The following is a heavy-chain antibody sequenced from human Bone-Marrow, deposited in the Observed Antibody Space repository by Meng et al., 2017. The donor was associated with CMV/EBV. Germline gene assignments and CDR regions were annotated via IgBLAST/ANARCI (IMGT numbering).Heavy chain of an antibody. D-gene: IGHD2-2*02. V-gene: IGHV4-34*01. Sequence: SETLSLTCAVYGGSFSGYYWSWIRQPPGKGLEWIGEINHSGSTNYNPSLKSRVTISVDTSKNQFSLKLSSVTAADTAGYYCARGGGIVVVPAAIREKEFDPWGQATLVSVPS. CDR2: INHSGST. CDR1: GGSFSGYY. J-gene: IGHJ5*02. CDR3: ARGGGIVVVPAAIREKEFDP.